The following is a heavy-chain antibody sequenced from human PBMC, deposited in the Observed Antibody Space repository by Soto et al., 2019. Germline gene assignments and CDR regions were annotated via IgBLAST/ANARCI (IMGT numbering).Heavy chain of an antibody. CDR1: GGSISSYY. CDR2: IYYSGST. J-gene: IGHJ4*02. V-gene: IGHV4-59*01. D-gene: IGHD6-19*01. CDR3: ARDQAGSGYDD. Sequence: PSETLSLTCTVSGGSISSYYWSWIRQPPGKGLEWIGYIYYSGSTNYNPSLKSRVTISVDTSKNQFSLKLSSVTAADTAVYYCARDQAGSGYDDRGQGTRVTVSS.